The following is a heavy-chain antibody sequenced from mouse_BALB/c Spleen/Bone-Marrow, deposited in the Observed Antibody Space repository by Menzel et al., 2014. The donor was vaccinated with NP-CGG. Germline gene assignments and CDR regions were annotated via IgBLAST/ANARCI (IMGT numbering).Heavy chain of an antibody. V-gene: IGHV1S135*01. Sequence: VQLQQPGPELVKPGASVKVSCKASGYSFTDYNMYWVKQSHGKSLEWIGYIDPYIDGTSYNQKFRGKATLTVDKSSSTDFMHLNSLTSEDSAVYYCARPLYYDYGFAYWGQGTLVTVST. CDR3: ARPLYYDYGFAY. CDR1: GYSFTDYN. CDR2: IDPYIDGT. J-gene: IGHJ3*01. D-gene: IGHD2-4*01.